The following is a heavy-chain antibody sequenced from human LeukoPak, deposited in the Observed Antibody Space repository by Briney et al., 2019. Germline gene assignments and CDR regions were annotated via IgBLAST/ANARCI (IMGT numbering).Heavy chain of an antibody. J-gene: IGHJ4*02. D-gene: IGHD6-19*01. V-gene: IGHV1-18*01. CDR1: GYTFTSYG. Sequence: ASGKVSCKASGYTFTSYGISWVRQAPGQGLEWMGWISTYNGNTNYAQNLQGRATMTTDTSTSTAYMELRSLRSDDTAVYYCAREGSGWYFDYWGQGTLVTISS. CDR3: AREGSGWYFDY. CDR2: ISTYNGNT.